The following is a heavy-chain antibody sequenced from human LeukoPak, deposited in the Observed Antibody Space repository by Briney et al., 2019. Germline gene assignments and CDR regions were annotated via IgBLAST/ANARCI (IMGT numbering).Heavy chain of an antibody. CDR1: GFTFSSNY. J-gene: IGHJ4*02. V-gene: IGHV3-53*01. Sequence: PGGSLRLSCAASGFTFSSNYMSWVRQAPGKGLEWVSVIYSGGSTYYADSVKGRFTISRDNSKNTLYLQMNRLRAEDTAVYYCAREDSSGYYYAHWGQGTLVTVSS. CDR3: AREDSSGYYYAH. D-gene: IGHD3-22*01. CDR2: IYSGGST.